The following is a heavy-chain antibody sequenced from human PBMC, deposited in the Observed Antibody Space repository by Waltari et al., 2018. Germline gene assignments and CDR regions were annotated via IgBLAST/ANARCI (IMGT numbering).Heavy chain of an antibody. Sequence: EVQLVESGGGLVQPGGSLRLSCAASGFTYSMYWMHWVRQAPGKGLVCVSRNNGEGRSTSYADSVKGRFTISKDNAKNTVYRQMNSLRAEDTAIYYCARGARRTTVTTGWWYFDLWGRGTLVTVSS. J-gene: IGHJ2*01. D-gene: IGHD4-17*01. V-gene: IGHV3-74*01. CDR2: NNGEGRST. CDR1: GFTYSMYW. CDR3: ARGARRTTVTTGWWYFDL.